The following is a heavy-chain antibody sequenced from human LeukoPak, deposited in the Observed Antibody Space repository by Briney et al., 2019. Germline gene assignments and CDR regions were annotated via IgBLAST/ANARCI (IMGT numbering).Heavy chain of an antibody. CDR1: GGSISSSSYY. CDR2: IYYSGST. Sequence: KPSETLSLTCTVSGGSISSSSYYWSWIRQPPGKGLEWIGYIYYSGSTNYNPSLKSRVTISVDTSKNQFSLKLSSVTAADTAVYYCARQVANWSLDYWGQGTLVTVSS. J-gene: IGHJ4*02. D-gene: IGHD1-1*01. CDR3: ARQVANWSLDY. V-gene: IGHV4-61*05.